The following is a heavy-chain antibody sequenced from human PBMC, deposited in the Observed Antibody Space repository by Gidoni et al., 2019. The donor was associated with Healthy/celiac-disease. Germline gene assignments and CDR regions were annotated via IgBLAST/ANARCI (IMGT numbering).Heavy chain of an antibody. V-gene: IGHV4-59*01. J-gene: IGHJ6*03. CDR3: ARVKVGATPGYYYYYMDV. D-gene: IGHD1-26*01. CDR1: GGSISRYY. Sequence: QVQLQESGPGLVTPSETLSLTCTVSGGSISRYYWSWIRQPPGKGLEWIGYIYYSGSTNYNPSLKSRVTIAVDTSKNQFSLKLSSVTAADTAVYYCARVKVGATPGYYYYYMDVWGKGTTVTVSS. CDR2: IYYSGST.